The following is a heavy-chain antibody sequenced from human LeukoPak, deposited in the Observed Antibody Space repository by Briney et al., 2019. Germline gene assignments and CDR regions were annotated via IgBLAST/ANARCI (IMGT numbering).Heavy chain of an antibody. CDR3: ARASNIAAAGTSTWFDP. CDR1: GGSISSYY. V-gene: IGHV4-59*01. J-gene: IGHJ5*02. CDR2: IYYSGST. D-gene: IGHD6-13*01. Sequence: SETLSLTCTVSGGSISSYYWSWIRQPPGKGLEWIGYIYYSGSTNYNPSLKSRVTISVDTSKNQFSLKLSSVTAADTAVYYCARASNIAAAGTSTWFDPWARGPLVTVSS.